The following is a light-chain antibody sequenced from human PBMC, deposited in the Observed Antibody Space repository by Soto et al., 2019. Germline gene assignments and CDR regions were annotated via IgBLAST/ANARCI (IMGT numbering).Light chain of an antibody. J-gene: IGKJ5*01. CDR1: QSVSSSY. Sequence: EIVLTQSPGTLSLSPGKRTTISCRASQSVSSSYLAWYQQKPGQAPRLLIYGASSRATGISDRFSGSGSGTDFTLTISRLEPEDFAVYYCQQYGSSPFTFGQGTRLEIK. V-gene: IGKV3-20*01. CDR2: GAS. CDR3: QQYGSSPFT.